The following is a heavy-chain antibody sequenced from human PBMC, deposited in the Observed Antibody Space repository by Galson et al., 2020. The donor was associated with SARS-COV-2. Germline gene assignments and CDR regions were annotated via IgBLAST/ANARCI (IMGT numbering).Heavy chain of an antibody. CDR2: IDIAGDT. CDR1: GFTFENYD. J-gene: IGHJ4*02. V-gene: IGHV3-13*01. Sequence: TGGSLRLSCAASGFTFENYDMHWVRQATGKGLEWVSVIDIAGDTYYPDSVKGRFTISRESATNSLYLQMNSLRAGDTAVYYCARARPYYYGSGSFSYFDYWGQGTLVTVSS. D-gene: IGHD3-10*01. CDR3: ARARPYYYGSGSFSYFDY.